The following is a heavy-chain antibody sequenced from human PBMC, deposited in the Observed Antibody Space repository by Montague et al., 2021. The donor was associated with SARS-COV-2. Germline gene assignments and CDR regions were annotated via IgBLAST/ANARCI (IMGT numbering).Heavy chain of an antibody. CDR1: GGSIRTSSYY. V-gene: IGHV4-39*01. D-gene: IGHD4-17*01. CDR3: AMRGGALDAFDI. Sequence: SETLSLTCTVSGGSIRTSSYYWGWIRQPPGKGLDWIGSNYYSGSTYYNPSLKSRVTISVDTSKNQFPLKLSSVTAADTAVYYCAMRGGALDAFDIWGQGTMVIVSS. J-gene: IGHJ3*02. CDR2: NYYSGST.